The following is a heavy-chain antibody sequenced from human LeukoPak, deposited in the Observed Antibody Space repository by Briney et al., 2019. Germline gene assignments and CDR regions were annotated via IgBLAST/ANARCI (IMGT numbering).Heavy chain of an antibody. V-gene: IGHV1-18*01. CDR3: ARTRKPAAVDAFDI. J-gene: IGHJ3*02. D-gene: IGHD2-2*01. Sequence: ASVKVSCKASGYTFTSYGISWVRQAPGQGLEWMGWISAYDGNTNYAQKLQGRVTITTDTSTSTAYMELRSLRSDDTAVYYCARTRKPAAVDAFDIWGQGTMVTASS. CDR2: ISAYDGNT. CDR1: GYTFTSYG.